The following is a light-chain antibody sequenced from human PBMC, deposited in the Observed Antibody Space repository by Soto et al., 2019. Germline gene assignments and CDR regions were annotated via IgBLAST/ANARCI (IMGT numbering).Light chain of an antibody. J-gene: IGKJ2*01. CDR2: GPS. Sequence: IALTQSPGTLSLSPGERATLSCRASQRVSSNYVAWYQHKPGQAPRLLIHGPSIRATGIPDRFSGSGSGTDFTLTISRLEPEDFAVYYCHQYGTLPYAFGQGTKLQIK. CDR1: QRVSSNY. CDR3: HQYGTLPYA. V-gene: IGKV3-20*01.